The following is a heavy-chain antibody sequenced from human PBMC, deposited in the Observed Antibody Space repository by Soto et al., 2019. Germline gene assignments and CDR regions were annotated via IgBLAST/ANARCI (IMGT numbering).Heavy chain of an antibody. CDR3: ATGPMITFGGVIAPFDY. J-gene: IGHJ4*02. CDR1: GGSISSSSYY. Sequence: QLQLQESGPGLVKPSETLSLTCTVSGGSISSSSYYWGWIRQPPGKGLEWIGSIYYSGSTYYNPSLKSRVTISVDTSKNQFSLKLSSVTAADTAVYYCATGPMITFGGVIAPFDYWGQGTLVTVSS. CDR2: IYYSGST. D-gene: IGHD3-16*02. V-gene: IGHV4-39*01.